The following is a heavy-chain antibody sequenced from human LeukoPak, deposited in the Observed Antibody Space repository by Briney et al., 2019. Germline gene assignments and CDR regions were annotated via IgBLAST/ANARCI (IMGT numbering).Heavy chain of an antibody. CDR3: ARQGYDILTGYIDAFDI. CDR1: GGSISSYY. J-gene: IGHJ3*02. D-gene: IGHD3-9*01. CDR2: ISYSGST. Sequence: SETLSLTCTVSGGSISSYYWTWIRQPPGKGLEWIGYISYSGSTNYNPSLKSRVTISIDTSKNQFSLKLRSVTAADTAIYYCARQGYDILTGYIDAFDIWGQGTMVTVSS. V-gene: IGHV4-59*08.